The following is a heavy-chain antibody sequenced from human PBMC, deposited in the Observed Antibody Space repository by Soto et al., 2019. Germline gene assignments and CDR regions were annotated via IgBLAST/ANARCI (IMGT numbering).Heavy chain of an antibody. CDR1: GGSISSGYYF. CDR3: ARESDWPRGYFES. V-gene: IGHV4-31*03. Sequence: SETLSLTCSVSGGSISSGYYFCTWIRQRPGEGLEWIGYISYSGSTNYNPSLESRITMSVDTSKNQFSLKLNSVTAADTAVYYCARESDWPRGYFESWGQGTLVTVSS. D-gene: IGHD2-21*01. J-gene: IGHJ4*02. CDR2: ISYSGST.